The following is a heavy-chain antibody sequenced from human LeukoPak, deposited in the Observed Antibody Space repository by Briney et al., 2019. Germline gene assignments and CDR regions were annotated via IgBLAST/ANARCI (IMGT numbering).Heavy chain of an antibody. Sequence: ASVTVSCTASGYTFTSYGISWVRQAPGQGLEWMGWISAYNGNTNYAQKLQGRVTMTTDTSTSTAYKELRSLRSDDTAVYYCARVFTDGDQRSYYYYMDVWGKGTTVTISS. D-gene: IGHD4-17*01. CDR3: ARVFTDGDQRSYYYYMDV. CDR2: ISAYNGNT. CDR1: GYTFTSYG. J-gene: IGHJ6*03. V-gene: IGHV1-18*01.